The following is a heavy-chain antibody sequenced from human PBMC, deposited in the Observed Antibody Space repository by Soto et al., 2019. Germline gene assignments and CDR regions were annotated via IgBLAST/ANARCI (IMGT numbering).Heavy chain of an antibody. CDR2: ISGSGGST. CDR1: GFTFSSYD. CDR3: ARRSSGWYFDY. D-gene: IGHD6-19*01. J-gene: IGHJ4*02. V-gene: IGHV3-23*01. Sequence: VQLLESGGGLVQPGGSLRLSCAASGFTFSSYDMSWVRQAPGKGLEWVSAISGSGGSTYYADSVKGRFTISRDNSKNTLYLHMNSLRAEDTAVYYCARRSSGWYFDYWGQGTLVTVSS.